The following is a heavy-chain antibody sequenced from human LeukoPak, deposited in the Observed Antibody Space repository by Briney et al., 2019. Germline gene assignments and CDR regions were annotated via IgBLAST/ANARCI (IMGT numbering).Heavy chain of an antibody. V-gene: IGHV4-4*07. Sequence: SETLSLTCAVSGASIRNYYWSWIRQPAGKGLEWIGRFVPSGSTNYNPSLKSRVTMPVDTSKSQFSLKLNSVTAADTAVYYCAKEGAAPGPDFDYWGQGTLVIVSS. CDR2: FVPSGST. J-gene: IGHJ4*02. CDR3: AKEGAAPGPDFDY. CDR1: GASIRNYY. D-gene: IGHD6-13*01.